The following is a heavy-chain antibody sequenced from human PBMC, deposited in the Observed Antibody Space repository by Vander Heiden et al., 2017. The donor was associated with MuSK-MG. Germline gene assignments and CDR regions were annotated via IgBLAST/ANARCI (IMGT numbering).Heavy chain of an antibody. CDR2: IRYDGTPT. V-gene: IGHV3-30*02. Sequence: QVQLVESGGGVVPTGGSRRLSCAASGFTFSSYGMHWVRQAPGKGLEWVSFIRYDGTPTFYADSVKGRFTISRDNSKNTLYLQMDSLRPEDTAVYYCAKDWGHTPYFDYWGQGTLVTVSS. CDR3: AKDWGHTPYFDY. CDR1: GFTFSSYG. J-gene: IGHJ4*02. D-gene: IGHD3-16*01.